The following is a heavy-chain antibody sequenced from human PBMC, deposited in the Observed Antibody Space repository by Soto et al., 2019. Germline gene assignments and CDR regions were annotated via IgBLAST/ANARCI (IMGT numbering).Heavy chain of an antibody. J-gene: IGHJ6*03. V-gene: IGHV3-49*03. CDR1: GFTFGDYA. CDR2: IRSKAYGGTT. D-gene: IGHD2-15*01. Sequence: GSLRLSCTASGFTFGDYAMSWFRQAPGKGLEWVGFIRSKAYGGTTEYAASVKGRFTISRDDSKSTAYLQMNSLKTEDTAVYYCTRERYCSGGSCYSGYYMDVWGKGTTVTVSS. CDR3: TRERYCSGGSCYSGYYMDV.